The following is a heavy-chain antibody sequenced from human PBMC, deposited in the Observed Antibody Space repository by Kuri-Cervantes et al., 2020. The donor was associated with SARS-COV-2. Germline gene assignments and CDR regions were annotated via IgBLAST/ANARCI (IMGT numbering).Heavy chain of an antibody. V-gene: IGHV1-2*02. CDR1: GYTFTGYY. J-gene: IGHJ1*01. D-gene: IGHD2-2*02. CDR3: ARGREYCTGTSCYNF. CDR2: TNPNSGGT. Sequence: ASVKVSCKASGYTFTGYYMHWVRQAPGQGLEWMGWTNPNSGGTNYAQKFQGRVTMTRDTSISTAYMELSSLRSEDTAIYFCARGREYCTGTSCYNFWGQGTLVTVSS.